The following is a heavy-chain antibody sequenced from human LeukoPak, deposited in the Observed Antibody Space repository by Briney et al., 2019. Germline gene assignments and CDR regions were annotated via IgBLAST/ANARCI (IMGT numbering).Heavy chain of an antibody. D-gene: IGHD4-17*01. CDR2: ISAYTGNT. CDR3: ARADYGDSPSEY. Sequence: ASVKVSCEASGYTFTNYGISWVRQAPGQGLEWMGWISAYTGNTNYAQKLHGRVTMTTDTSTTAAFMELRSLRSDDTAVYFCARADYGDSPSEYWGQGTLVTVSS. V-gene: IGHV1-18*04. J-gene: IGHJ4*02. CDR1: GYTFTNYG.